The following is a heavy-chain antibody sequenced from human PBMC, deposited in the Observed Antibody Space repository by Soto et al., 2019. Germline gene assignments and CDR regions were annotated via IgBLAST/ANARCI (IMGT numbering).Heavy chain of an antibody. Sequence: GSLRLSCAASGFTFSSYAMSWVRQAPGKGLEWVSAISGSDGSTYYADSAKGRLTISRYNSKNTLYLEMNSLRGEDTAVYYCAKVRGDTTMALYDYWGQGTLVTVSS. CDR3: AKVRGDTTMALYDY. CDR2: ISGSDGST. CDR1: GFTFSSYA. V-gene: IGHV3-23*01. D-gene: IGHD5-18*01. J-gene: IGHJ4*02.